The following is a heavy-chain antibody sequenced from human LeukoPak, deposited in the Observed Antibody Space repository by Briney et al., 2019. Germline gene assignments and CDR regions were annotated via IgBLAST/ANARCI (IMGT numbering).Heavy chain of an antibody. CDR1: GFTFRRHS. CDR3: ATGGHAYCGGDCYRMDV. J-gene: IGHJ6*03. D-gene: IGHD2-21*02. V-gene: IGHV3-48*01. Sequence: QPGGSLRLSCAGSGFTFRRHSMNWVRQAPGKGLEWVSYISSSSSTISYADSVKGRFTISRDNAKNSLFLQMNSLRAEDTAVYYCATGGHAYCGGDCYRMDVWGKGTTVTVSS. CDR2: ISSSSSTI.